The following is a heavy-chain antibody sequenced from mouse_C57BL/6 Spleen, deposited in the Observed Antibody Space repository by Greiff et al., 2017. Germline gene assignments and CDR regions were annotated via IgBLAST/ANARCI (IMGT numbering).Heavy chain of an antibody. CDR2: IYPGSGST. V-gene: IGHV1-55*01. D-gene: IGHD1-1*01. Sequence: QVQLQQPGAELVKPGASVKMSCKASGYTFTSYWITWVKQRPGQGLEWIGDIYPGSGSTNYNEKFKSKATLTVDTSSSTAYMQLSSLTSEDSAVYYCAGYYGSSSPWFAYWGQGTLVTVSA. J-gene: IGHJ3*01. CDR1: GYTFTSYW. CDR3: AGYYGSSSPWFAY.